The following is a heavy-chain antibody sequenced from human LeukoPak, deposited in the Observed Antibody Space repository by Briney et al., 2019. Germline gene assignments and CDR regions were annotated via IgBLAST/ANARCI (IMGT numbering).Heavy chain of an antibody. J-gene: IGHJ4*02. CDR2: IRYDGSNE. D-gene: IGHD6-13*01. CDR1: GFIFSTYG. CDR3: AAAGTMDY. V-gene: IGHV3-30*02. Sequence: GGSLRLSCAASGFIFSTYGMHWVRQAPGKGLEWVAFIRYDGSNEYYADSVKGRFTISRGNSKNTLYLQMNSLRAEDTAVYYSAAAGTMDYWGQGTLVTVSS.